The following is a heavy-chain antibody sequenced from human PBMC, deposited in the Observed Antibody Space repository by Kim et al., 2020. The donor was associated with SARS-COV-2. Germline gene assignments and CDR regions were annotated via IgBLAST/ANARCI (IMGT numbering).Heavy chain of an antibody. V-gene: IGHV3-48*03. CDR1: GFTFSSYE. D-gene: IGHD3-22*01. Sequence: GGSLRLSCAASGFTFSSYEMNWVRQAPGKGLEWVSYISSSGSTIYYADSVKGRFTISRDNAKNSLYLQMNSLRAEDTAVYYCARDTLIETYYYDSSGYDYWGQGTLVTVSS. J-gene: IGHJ4*02. CDR2: ISSSGSTI. CDR3: ARDTLIETYYYDSSGYDY.